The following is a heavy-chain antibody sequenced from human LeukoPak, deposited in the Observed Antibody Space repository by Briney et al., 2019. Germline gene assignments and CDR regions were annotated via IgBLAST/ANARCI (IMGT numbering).Heavy chain of an antibody. CDR1: GFTFSSYW. J-gene: IGHJ4*02. V-gene: IGHV3-48*02. CDR2: ISSTGITT. Sequence: GGSLRLSCAASGFTFSSYWMNWVRQAPGKGLEWVSYISSTGITTYYADSVKGRFTVSRDNAKDSLYLQLNSLRDEDTAVYYCARDLISGDYTFDYWGQGALATVSS. CDR3: ARDLISGDYTFDY. D-gene: IGHD4-11*01.